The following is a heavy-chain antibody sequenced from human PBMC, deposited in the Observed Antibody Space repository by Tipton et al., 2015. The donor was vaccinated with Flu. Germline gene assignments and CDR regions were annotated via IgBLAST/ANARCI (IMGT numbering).Heavy chain of an antibody. CDR2: ISSSGSTI. CDR1: GFLFSSYE. V-gene: IGHV3-48*03. Sequence: SLRLSCAASGFLFSSYEMNWVRQAPGKGLEWVSYISSSGSTIYYADSVKGRFTISRDNAKNSLYLQMNSLRAEDTAVYYCARVLWFGELEFDPWGQGTLVTVSS. CDR3: ARVLWFGELEFDP. J-gene: IGHJ5*02. D-gene: IGHD3-10*01.